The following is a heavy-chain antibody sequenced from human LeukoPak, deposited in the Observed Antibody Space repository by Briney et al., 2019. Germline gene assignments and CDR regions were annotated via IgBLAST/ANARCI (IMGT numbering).Heavy chain of an antibody. D-gene: IGHD3-10*01. CDR1: GYTFTSYD. V-gene: IGHV1-2*02. CDR2: INPNNGGT. Sequence: ASVKVSCKASGYTFTSYDINWVRQAPGQGLEWVGWINPNNGGTYYGQKFQGRVTMTRDTSIRAAYMDLSSLISEDTAVYYCAREGINRVRGVPFDIWGQGTMVTVSS. CDR3: AREGINRVRGVPFDI. J-gene: IGHJ3*02.